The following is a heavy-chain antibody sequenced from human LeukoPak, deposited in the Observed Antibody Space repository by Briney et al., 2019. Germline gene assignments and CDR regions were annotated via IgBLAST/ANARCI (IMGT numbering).Heavy chain of an antibody. CDR3: ARDSKFGVVIHDAFDI. CDR2: IYHSGST. CDR1: GGSISSGGYY. J-gene: IGHJ3*02. D-gene: IGHD3-3*01. Sequence: SQTLSLTCTVSGGSISSGGYYWSWIRQPPGKGLEWIGYIYHSGSTYYNPSLKSRVTISVDRSKNQFSLKLSSVTAADTAVYYCARDSKFGVVIHDAFDIWGQGTMVTVSS. V-gene: IGHV4-30-2*01.